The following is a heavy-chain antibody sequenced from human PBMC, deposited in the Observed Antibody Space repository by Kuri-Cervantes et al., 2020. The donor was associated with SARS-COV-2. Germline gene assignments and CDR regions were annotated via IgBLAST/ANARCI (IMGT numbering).Heavy chain of an antibody. CDR1: GFTFSSYS. J-gene: IGHJ6*02. D-gene: IGHD2-15*01. Sequence: GESLKISCAASGFTFSSYSMNWVRQAPGKGLQWVSYISSTSSTIYYADSVKGRFTISRDNAKNSLHLQMNSLRAEDTAVYYCAKDRDCSGGSCYDYYYYGMDVWGQGTTVTVSS. CDR2: ISSTSSTI. V-gene: IGHV3-48*01. CDR3: AKDRDCSGGSCYDYYYYGMDV.